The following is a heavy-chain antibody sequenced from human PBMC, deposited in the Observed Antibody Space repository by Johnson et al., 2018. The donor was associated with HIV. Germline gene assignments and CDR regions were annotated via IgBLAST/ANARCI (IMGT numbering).Heavy chain of an antibody. D-gene: IGHD2-15*01. CDR1: GFTFSSYW. J-gene: IGHJ3*02. CDR2: IKQDGTHK. CDR3: VKSTQASIVRESGPFGGFHI. Sequence: VQLVESGGGLVQPGGSLRLSCAASGFTFSSYWMSWVRQAPGKGLEWVANIKQDGTHKYYADPVKGRFTISRDNSKNTLYLQMNSLSAEDTAVYYCVKSTQASIVRESGPFGGFHIWGQGTMVTVSS. V-gene: IGHV3-7*02.